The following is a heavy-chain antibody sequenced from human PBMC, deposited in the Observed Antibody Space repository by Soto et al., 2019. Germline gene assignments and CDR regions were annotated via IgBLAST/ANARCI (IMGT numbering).Heavy chain of an antibody. J-gene: IGHJ5*02. V-gene: IGHV4-4*02. D-gene: IGHD4-17*01. CDR3: ARVWTTVTNWFDP. Sequence: PSETLSLTCAVAGGSISSSNWWSWVRQPPGKGLEWIGEIYHSGSTNYNPSLKSRVTISVDKSKNLFSLKLSSVTAADTAVYYCARVWTTVTNWFDPWGQGTLVTVSS. CDR1: GGSISSSNW. CDR2: IYHSGST.